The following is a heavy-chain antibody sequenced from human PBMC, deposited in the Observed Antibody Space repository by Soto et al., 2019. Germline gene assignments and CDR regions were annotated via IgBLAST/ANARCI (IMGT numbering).Heavy chain of an antibody. D-gene: IGHD3-10*01. CDR1: GFTFSSYG. Sequence: GGSLRLSCAASGFTFSSYGMHWVRQAPGKGLEWVAVIWYDGSNKYYADSVKGRFTISRDNSKNTLYLQMNSLRAEDTAVYYCARAEWFGSLPYYYYMDVWGKGTTVTVSS. V-gene: IGHV3-33*01. CDR3: ARAEWFGSLPYYYYMDV. CDR2: IWYDGSNK. J-gene: IGHJ6*03.